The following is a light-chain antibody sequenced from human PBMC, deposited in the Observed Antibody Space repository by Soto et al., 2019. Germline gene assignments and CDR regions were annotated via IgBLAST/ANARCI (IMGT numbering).Light chain of an antibody. Sequence: ETVLTQSPGTLSLSPGERATVSCRASQSVGGSSLAWNQQRPGQAPRLLIYDTSKRATGIPDRFSGSGSGTDFTLTISRLEPEDFAVYYCQQYQNSPRTFGQGTKVEIK. J-gene: IGKJ1*01. CDR3: QQYQNSPRT. CDR1: QSVGGSS. CDR2: DTS. V-gene: IGKV3-20*01.